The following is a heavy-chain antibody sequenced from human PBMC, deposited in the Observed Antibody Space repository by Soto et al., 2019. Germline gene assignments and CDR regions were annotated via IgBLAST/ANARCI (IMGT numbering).Heavy chain of an antibody. V-gene: IGHV4-31*03. CDR3: ARDRSTGTTIIDP. Sequence: PSETLSLTCTVSGGSISSGGYCWSWIRQHPGKGLEWIGYIYYSGSTYYNPSLKSRVTISVDTSKNQFSLKLSSVTAADTAVYYCARDRSTGTTIIDPWGQGTLVTVSS. D-gene: IGHD1-1*01. CDR1: GGSISSGGYC. CDR2: IYYSGST. J-gene: IGHJ5*02.